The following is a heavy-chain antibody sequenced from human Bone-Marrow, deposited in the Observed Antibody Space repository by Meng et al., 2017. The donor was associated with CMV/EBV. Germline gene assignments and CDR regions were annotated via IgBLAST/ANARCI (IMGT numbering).Heavy chain of an antibody. Sequence: SETLSLTCTVSGGSISSSSYYWGWIRQPPGKGLEWIGSIYYSGSTYYNPSHKSRVTISVDTSKNQFSLKLSSVTAADPAVYFCARGEWHYYYDSSGYYRNWFDPWGQGTLVTVSS. J-gene: IGHJ5*02. CDR1: GGSISSSSYY. D-gene: IGHD3-22*01. V-gene: IGHV4-39*07. CDR2: IYYSGST. CDR3: ARGEWHYYYDSSGYYRNWFDP.